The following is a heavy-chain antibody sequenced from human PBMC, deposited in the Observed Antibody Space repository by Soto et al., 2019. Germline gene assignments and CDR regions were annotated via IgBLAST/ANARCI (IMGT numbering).Heavy chain of an antibody. CDR3: ARARPRYYGFKGGSWIDY. CDR2: IYYSGST. J-gene: IGHJ4*02. Sequence: SETLSLTCTVSGGSISSYYWSWIRQPPGKGLEWIGLIYYSGSTNYNPSLKSRVTISVDTSKNQFSLKLSSVTAADTAVYYCARARPRYYGFKGGSWIDYCGQGTLATVS. D-gene: IGHD3-3*01. CDR1: GGSISSYY. V-gene: IGHV4-59*08.